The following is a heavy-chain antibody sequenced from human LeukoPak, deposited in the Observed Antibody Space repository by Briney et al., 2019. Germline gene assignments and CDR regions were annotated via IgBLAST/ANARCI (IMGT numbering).Heavy chain of an antibody. CDR1: GGSFSGYY. D-gene: IGHD4-23*01. CDR3: ARVKLRWKTFDY. Sequence: SETLSLTCAVYGGSFSGYYWSWIRQPPGKGLEWIREINHSGSTNYNPSLKSRVTISVDTSKNQFSLKLSSVTAADTAVYYCARVKLRWKTFDYWGQGTLVTVSS. V-gene: IGHV4-34*01. J-gene: IGHJ4*02. CDR2: INHSGST.